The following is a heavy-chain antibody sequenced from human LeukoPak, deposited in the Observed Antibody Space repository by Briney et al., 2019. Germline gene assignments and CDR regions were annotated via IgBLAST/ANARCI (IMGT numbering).Heavy chain of an antibody. CDR2: INPNSGGT. Sequence: ASVKVSCKASGYTFTGYYMHWMRQAPGQGLEWMGWINPNSGGTKYAQNFQGRVTMTRDTSISTAYMELSRLRSDDTALYYCARDRREVYKYGSGTFKFGENFFDSWGQGTLVTVSS. J-gene: IGHJ4*02. D-gene: IGHD3-10*01. CDR1: GYTFTGYY. V-gene: IGHV1-2*02. CDR3: ARDRREVYKYGSGTFKFGENFFDS.